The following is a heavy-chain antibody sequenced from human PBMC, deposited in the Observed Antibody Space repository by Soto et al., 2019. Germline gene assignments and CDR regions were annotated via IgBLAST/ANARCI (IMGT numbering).Heavy chain of an antibody. V-gene: IGHV1-8*01. Sequence: QVQLVQSGAEVKKPGASVKVSCKASGYTFSSYAINWVRQATGQGLEWMGWLNPNSGDTGYAQKFQGRVTLTRNTSLNTAYIELSSLTSDDTAVYYCATTGGGWYLYWGQGTLVTVA. CDR3: ATTGGGWYLY. CDR2: LNPNSGDT. J-gene: IGHJ4*02. D-gene: IGHD6-19*01. CDR1: GYTFSSYA.